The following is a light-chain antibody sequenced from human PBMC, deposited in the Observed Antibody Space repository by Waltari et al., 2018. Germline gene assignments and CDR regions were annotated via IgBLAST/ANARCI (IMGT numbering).Light chain of an antibody. Sequence: FILTQPHSVSESPGKTITLSCTRNSGSIASNFVQLYQLRPDSVTMPVIYEDKQRPSGVPDRFSGSIDRSSNSASLTISGLKTEDEGDYYCQSYDSKNTKVFGGGTKLTVL. CDR1: SGSIASNF. V-gene: IGLV6-57*03. CDR3: QSYDSKNTKV. J-gene: IGLJ3*02. CDR2: EDK.